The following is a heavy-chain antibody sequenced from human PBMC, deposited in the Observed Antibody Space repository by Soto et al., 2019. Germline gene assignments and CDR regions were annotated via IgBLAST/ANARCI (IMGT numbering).Heavy chain of an antibody. CDR1: GYTFTSYD. CDR2: MNPNSGNT. J-gene: IGHJ5*02. Sequence: QVQLVQSGAEVKKPGASVKVSCKASGYTFTSYDINWVRQATGQGLEWMGWMNPNSGNTAYTQKCLGRVTMTRNTSISTAYMELSSPRSEYTAVYYCARERTRGFDPWGQGTLVTGSS. V-gene: IGHV1-8*01. CDR3: ARERTRGFDP.